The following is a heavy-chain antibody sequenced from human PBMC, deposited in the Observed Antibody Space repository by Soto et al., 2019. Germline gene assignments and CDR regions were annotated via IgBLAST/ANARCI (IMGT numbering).Heavy chain of an antibody. V-gene: IGHV1-58*02. CDR1: GFTFTSSA. D-gene: IGHD3-16*01. J-gene: IGHJ6*02. CDR2: IVVGSGNT. Sequence: KVSCKASGFTFTSSAMQWVRQARGQRLEWIGWIVVGSGNTNYAQKFQERVTIPRDMSTSTAYMELSSLRFEDTAVYYCAREGVRGMDVWGQGTTVTVSS. CDR3: AREGVRGMDV.